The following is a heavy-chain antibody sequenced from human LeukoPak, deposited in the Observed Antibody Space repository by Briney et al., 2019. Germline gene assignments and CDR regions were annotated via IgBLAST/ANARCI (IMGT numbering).Heavy chain of an antibody. CDR3: ARGREGVAGTPRGNWFDP. J-gene: IGHJ5*02. CDR2: MNPNSGNT. D-gene: IGHD2-15*01. V-gene: IGHV1-8*03. CDR1: GYTFTSYD. Sequence: GASVKVSCKASGYTFTSYDINWVRQATGQGLEWMGWMNPNSGNTGYAQKFQGRVTITRNTSISTAYMELSRLRSEDTAVYYCARGREGVAGTPRGNWFDPWGQGTLVTVSS.